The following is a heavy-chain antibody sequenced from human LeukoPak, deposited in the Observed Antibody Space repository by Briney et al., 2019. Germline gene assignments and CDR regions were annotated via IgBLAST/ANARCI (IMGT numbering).Heavy chain of an antibody. CDR3: ARRGYSGYALGYYYMDV. V-gene: IGHV3-11*04. J-gene: IGHJ6*03. D-gene: IGHD5-12*01. Sequence: GGSLRLSCAASGFTVSSSYMSWIRQAPGKGLEWVSYISSSGSTIYYADSVKGRFTISRDNAKNSLYLQMNSLRAEDTAVYYCARRGYSGYALGYYYMDVWGKGATVTVSS. CDR2: ISSSGSTI. CDR1: GFTVSSSY.